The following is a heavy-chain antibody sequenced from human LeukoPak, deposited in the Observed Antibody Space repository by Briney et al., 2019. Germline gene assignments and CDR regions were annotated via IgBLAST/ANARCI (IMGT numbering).Heavy chain of an antibody. D-gene: IGHD6-6*01. CDR2: IWYDGSNK. CDR3: AKDFIRSIAARPLLIFDY. Sequence: GGSLRLSCAASGFTFSSYGMHWVRQAPGKGLEWVAVIWYDGSNKYYADSVKGRFTISRDNSKNAPYLQMDSLRAEDTAVYYCAKDFIRSIAARPLLIFDYWGQGTLVTVSS. J-gene: IGHJ4*02. CDR1: GFTFSSYG. V-gene: IGHV3-33*06.